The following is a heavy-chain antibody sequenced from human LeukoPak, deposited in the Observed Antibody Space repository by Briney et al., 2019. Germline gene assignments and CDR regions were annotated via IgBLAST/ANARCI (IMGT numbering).Heavy chain of an antibody. CDR2: IIPIFGTA. V-gene: IGHV1-69*13. CDR1: GGTFSSYA. J-gene: IGHJ4*02. Sequence: ASVKVSCKASGGTFSSYAISWVRQAPGQGLEWMGGIIPIFGTANYAQKFQGRVTITADESTSTAYMELSSLRSEDTAVYYCASSFQHCSGGSRYSEFAYWGQGTLVTVSS. CDR3: ASSFQHCSGGSRYSEFAY. D-gene: IGHD2-15*01.